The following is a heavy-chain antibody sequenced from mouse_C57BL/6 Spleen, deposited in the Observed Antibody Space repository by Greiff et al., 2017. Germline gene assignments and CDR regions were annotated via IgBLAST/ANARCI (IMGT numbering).Heavy chain of an antibody. D-gene: IGHD2-3*01. CDR3: TTDDGYYRFAY. Sequence: EVKLQESGAELVRPGASVKLSCTASGFNIKDDYMHWVKQRPEQGLEWIGWIDPENGDTEYASKFQGKATITADTSSNTAYLQLSSLTSEDTAVYYCTTDDGYYRFAYWCQGTLVTVSA. V-gene: IGHV14-4*01. J-gene: IGHJ3*01. CDR1: GFNIKDDY. CDR2: IDPENGDT.